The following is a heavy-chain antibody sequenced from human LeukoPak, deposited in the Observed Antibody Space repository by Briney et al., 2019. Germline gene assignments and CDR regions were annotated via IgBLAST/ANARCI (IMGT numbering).Heavy chain of an antibody. CDR2: ISVDGATT. CDR1: GFTFDDYA. CDR3: ATIGDRRTGELYRIDY. V-gene: IGHV3-43*02. Sequence: PGGSLRLSCAASGFTFDDYAMHWVRQAPGKGLQWVSLISVDGATTLYADSVKGRFTISRDNSKNTLYLQMNSLRAEDAAIYYCATIGDRRTGELYRIDYWGQGTLVTVSS. D-gene: IGHD7-27*01. J-gene: IGHJ4*02.